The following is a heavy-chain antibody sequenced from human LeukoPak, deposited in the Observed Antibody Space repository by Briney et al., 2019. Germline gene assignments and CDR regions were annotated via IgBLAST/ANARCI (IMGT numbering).Heavy chain of an antibody. CDR3: ASGYGSGSYIFYFDY. D-gene: IGHD3-10*01. J-gene: IGHJ4*02. Sequence: ASVKVSCKASGYTFTGYYMHWVRQAPGQGLEWMGWINPNSGGTNYAQKFQGRVTMTRDTSISTAYMELSRLRSDDTAVYYCASGYGSGSYIFYFDYWGQGTLVTVSS. CDR2: INPNSGGT. CDR1: GYTFTGYY. V-gene: IGHV1-2*02.